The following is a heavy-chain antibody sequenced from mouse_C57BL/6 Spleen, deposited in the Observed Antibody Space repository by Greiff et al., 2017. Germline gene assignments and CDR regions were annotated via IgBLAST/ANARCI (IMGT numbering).Heavy chain of an antibody. CDR1: GFTFSDYY. CDR3: ARDPLLDD. J-gene: IGHJ2*01. V-gene: IGHV5-16*01. D-gene: IGHD2-1*01. CDR2: INYDGSST. Sequence: EVKLMESEGGLVQPGSSMKLSCTASGFTFSDYYMAWVRQVPEKGLEWVANINYDGSSTYYLDSLKSRFIISGDNAKNILYLQMSSLKSEDTATYYCARDPLLDDWGQGTTLTVAS.